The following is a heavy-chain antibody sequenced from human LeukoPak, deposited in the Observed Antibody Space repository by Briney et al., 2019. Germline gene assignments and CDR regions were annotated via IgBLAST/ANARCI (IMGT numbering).Heavy chain of an antibody. J-gene: IGHJ4*02. CDR3: ARVRGWDDILTGYPDY. D-gene: IGHD3-9*01. V-gene: IGHV1-2*04. CDR1: GYTFTGYY. CDR2: INPNSGGT. Sequence: GASVKVSCKASGYTFTGYYMHWVRQAPGQGLEWMGWINPNSGGTNYAQKFQGWVTMTRDTSISTAYMELSRLRSDDTAVYYCARVRGWDDILTGYPDYWGQGTLVTVSS.